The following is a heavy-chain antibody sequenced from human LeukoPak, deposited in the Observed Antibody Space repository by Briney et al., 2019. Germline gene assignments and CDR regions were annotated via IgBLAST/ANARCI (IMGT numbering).Heavy chain of an antibody. CDR2: INTNTGAP. D-gene: IGHD3-10*01. Sequence: ASVKVSCKASGYTFTSYGISWVRQAPGQGLEWVGWINTNTGAPMYAQDFTGRFVFSFDASVSTAYLQISSLKAEDTAVYYCAVRGSGSSYLRVDYWGQGTPVIVSS. CDR1: GYTFTSYG. V-gene: IGHV7-4-1*02. CDR3: AVRGSGSSYLRVDY. J-gene: IGHJ4*02.